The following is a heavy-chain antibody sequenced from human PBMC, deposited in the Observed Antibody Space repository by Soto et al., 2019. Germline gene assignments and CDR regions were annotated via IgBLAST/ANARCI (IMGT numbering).Heavy chain of an antibody. CDR1: GGSISSSSYY. J-gene: IGHJ4*02. CDR2: IYYSGST. D-gene: IGHD1-1*01. CDR3: ARQGELDGIDY. Sequence: SETLSLTCTVSGGSISSSSYYWGWIRQPPGKGLEWIGSIYYSGSTYYNPSLKSRVTISVDTSKNQFSLKLSSVTAADTAVYYCARQGELDGIDYWGQGTLVTVSS. V-gene: IGHV4-39*01.